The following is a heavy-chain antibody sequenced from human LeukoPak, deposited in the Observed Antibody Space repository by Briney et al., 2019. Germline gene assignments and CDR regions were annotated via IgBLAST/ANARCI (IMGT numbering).Heavy chain of an antibody. V-gene: IGHV1-24*01. D-gene: IGHD2-2*01. Sequence: ASVKVSCKVSGYTLTELSMHWVRQAPGKGLEWMGGFDPEDGETIYAQKFQGRVTMTEDTSTDTAYMELSSLRSEDTAVYYCATAREASCYLCDYYYYGMDVWGQGTTVTVSS. CDR2: FDPEDGET. J-gene: IGHJ6*02. CDR1: GYTLTELS. CDR3: ATAREASCYLCDYYYYGMDV.